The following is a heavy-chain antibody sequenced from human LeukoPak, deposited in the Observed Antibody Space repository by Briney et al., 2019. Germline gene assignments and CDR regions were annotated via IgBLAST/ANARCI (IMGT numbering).Heavy chain of an antibody. Sequence: GGSLRLSCAASGFTFSTYPMHWVRQAPDKGLEWVGLIRDSGEAFYADFARGRFAISRDESENTLYLQMNSLRVEDTAVYFCARDRAANQDWVEFDPWGQGTPVIVSS. D-gene: IGHD3/OR15-3a*01. CDR1: GFTFSTYP. V-gene: IGHV3-30*09. CDR3: ARDRAANQDWVEFDP. CDR2: IRDSGEA. J-gene: IGHJ5*02.